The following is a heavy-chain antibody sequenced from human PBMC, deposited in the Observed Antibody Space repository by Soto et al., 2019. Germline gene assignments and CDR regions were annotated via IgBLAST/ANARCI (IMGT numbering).Heavy chain of an antibody. CDR2: ISHDGVTK. J-gene: IGHJ5*02. CDR3: VRGGYSSSWERLDP. V-gene: IGHV3-30-3*01. CDR1: RSSFPKYP. D-gene: IGHD4-4*01. Sequence: GGSLRLSCAASRSSFPKYPMHWVRQTPDKGLEWVAVISHDGVTKNSADSVEGRFSISRDNSRNTLYLEMNSLRTEDTAMYYCVRGGYSSSWERLDPWGQGTLVTVSS.